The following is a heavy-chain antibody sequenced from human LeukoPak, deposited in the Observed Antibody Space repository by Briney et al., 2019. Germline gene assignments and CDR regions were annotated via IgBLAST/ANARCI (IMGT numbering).Heavy chain of an antibody. CDR2: ISSTSVYI. Sequence: PGGSLRLSCVASGFTFNNYAMTWVRQAPGKGLEWVSAISSTSVYIYYGDSVKGRFTVSRDNSKNTLYLQMNSLRVEDTAVYFCANLGNWNDVRGDWGQGTLVTVSS. D-gene: IGHD1-20*01. CDR3: ANLGNWNDVRGD. CDR1: GFTFNNYA. V-gene: IGHV3-23*01. J-gene: IGHJ4*02.